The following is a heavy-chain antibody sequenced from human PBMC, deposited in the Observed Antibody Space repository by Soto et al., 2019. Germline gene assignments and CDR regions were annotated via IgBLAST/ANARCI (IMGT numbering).Heavy chain of an antibody. D-gene: IGHD5-12*01. V-gene: IGHV5-51*01. CDR2: IYPGDSDT. J-gene: IGHJ5*02. CDR3: ARLGLAGTEVTARVEMATNWFDP. Sequence: GESLKISCKGSGYSFTSYWIGWVRQMPGKGLEWMWIIYPGDSDTRYSPSFQGQVTISADKSISTAYLQWSSLKASDTAMYYCARLGLAGTEVTARVEMATNWFDPWGQGTLVTVSS. CDR1: GYSFTSYW.